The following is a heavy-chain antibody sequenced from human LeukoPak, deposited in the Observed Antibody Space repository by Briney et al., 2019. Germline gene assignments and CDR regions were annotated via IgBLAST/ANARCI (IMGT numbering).Heavy chain of an antibody. Sequence: GWSLRLYCAASGFTFSDYGMHWVRPAPGKGLELVAAIWYDGSNKYYADSVNGRFTISRDNSKHTLYLQMDSLRAEDTAVYYCARDMCGGDCYPYFCGRRTLFTVSS. CDR1: GFTFSDYG. D-gene: IGHD2-21*02. CDR2: IWYDGSNK. J-gene: IGHJ4*02. V-gene: IGHV3-33*01. CDR3: ARDMCGGDCYPYF.